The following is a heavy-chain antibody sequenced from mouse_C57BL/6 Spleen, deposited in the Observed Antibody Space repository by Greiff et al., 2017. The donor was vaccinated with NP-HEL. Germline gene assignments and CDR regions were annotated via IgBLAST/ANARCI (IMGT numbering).Heavy chain of an antibody. D-gene: IGHD1-1*01. CDR1: GYTFTSYG. V-gene: IGHV1-81*01. J-gene: IGHJ2*01. Sequence: QVQLQQSGAELARPGASVKLSCKASGYTFTSYGISWVKQRTGQGLEWIGEIYPRSGNTYYNEKFKGKATLTADKSSSTAYMELRSLTSEDSAVYFCARGDLITTVVGGFDYWGQGTTLTVSS. CDR3: ARGDLITTVVGGFDY. CDR2: IYPRSGNT.